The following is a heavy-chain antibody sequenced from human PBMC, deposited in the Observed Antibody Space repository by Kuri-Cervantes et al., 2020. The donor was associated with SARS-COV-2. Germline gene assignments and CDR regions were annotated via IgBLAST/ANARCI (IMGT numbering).Heavy chain of an antibody. J-gene: IGHJ4*02. CDR1: GFSLTTSGVG. CDR2: IYWDDDK. Sequence: SGPTLVKPTQTLTLTCTFSGFSLTTSGVGVGWIHQPPGKALEWLALIYWDDDKRYGPSLKSRLTITKDTSKNQVVLTMTNMDPVDTATYYCAHQLTYYYDSSGYFIYWGQGTLVTVSS. D-gene: IGHD3-22*01. CDR3: AHQLTYYYDSSGYFIY. V-gene: IGHV2-5*05.